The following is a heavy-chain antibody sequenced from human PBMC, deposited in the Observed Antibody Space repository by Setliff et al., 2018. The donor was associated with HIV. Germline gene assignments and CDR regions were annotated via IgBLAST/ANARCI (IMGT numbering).Heavy chain of an antibody. J-gene: IGHJ4*02. CDR2: IYPSDSYT. V-gene: IGHV5-51*01. Sequence: GESLKISCKGSGYSFTNYWIGWVRQMPGKGLEWVGIIYPSDSYTDYSPSFQGRVTISADKSINTAYLQWSSLQASDTAMYYCARRASKASLDYWGQGTLVTVSS. CDR1: GYSFTNYW. CDR3: ARRASKASLDY.